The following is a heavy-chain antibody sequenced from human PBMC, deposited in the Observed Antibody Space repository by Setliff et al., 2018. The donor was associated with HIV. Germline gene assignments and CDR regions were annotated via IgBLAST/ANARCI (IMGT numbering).Heavy chain of an antibody. V-gene: IGHV4-4*07. D-gene: IGHD5-18*01. CDR3: ARDQKGYSYGYFDS. J-gene: IGHJ4*02. Sequence: SETLSLTCTSSGDSISGYYWSWIRQPARKGLEWIGRMHTSGNTNYNPSLKSRVTMSVDTSKNQFSLRLSSVTAADTAVYYCARDQKGYSYGYFDSWGQGTLVTVSS. CDR1: GDSISGYY. CDR2: MHTSGNT.